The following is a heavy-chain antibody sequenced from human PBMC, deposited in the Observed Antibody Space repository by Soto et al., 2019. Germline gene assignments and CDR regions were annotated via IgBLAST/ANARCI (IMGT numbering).Heavy chain of an antibody. CDR2: INAGNGNT. CDR1: GYTFTSYA. J-gene: IGHJ6*02. V-gene: IGHV1-3*01. D-gene: IGHD1-7*01. Sequence: ASVKVSCKASGYTFTSYAIHWVRQAPGQRLEWMGWINAGNGNTKYSQKFQGRVTITRDTSASTAYMELSSLRSEDTAVYYCARVVDGTINYYYGMDVWGQGTMVTVSS. CDR3: ARVVDGTINYYYGMDV.